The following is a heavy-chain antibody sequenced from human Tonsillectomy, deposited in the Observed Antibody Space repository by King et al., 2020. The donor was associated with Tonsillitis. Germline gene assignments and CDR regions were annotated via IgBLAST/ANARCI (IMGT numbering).Heavy chain of an antibody. CDR2: ISGSGGST. J-gene: IGHJ4*02. Sequence: VQLVESGGGLVQPGGSLRISCAASGFPFSSYAMSWVRQAPGKGLEGVSAISGSGGSTYYADSVKGGFTISRDNSKNTMYLQMNSLRAEETAVYYCAKGTLYDILTGDYGGTNGHFDYWGQGTLVTVSS. V-gene: IGHV3-23*04. D-gene: IGHD3-9*01. CDR3: AKGTLYDILTGDYGGTNGHFDY. CDR1: GFPFSSYA.